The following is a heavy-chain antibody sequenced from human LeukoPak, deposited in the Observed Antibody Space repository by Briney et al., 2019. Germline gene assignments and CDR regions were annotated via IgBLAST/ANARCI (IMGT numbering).Heavy chain of an antibody. J-gene: IGHJ4*02. CDR1: GYSFTSYW. D-gene: IGHD3-22*01. V-gene: IGHV5-51*01. CDR2: IYPGDSDT. Sequence: GESLKISCKGSGYSFTSYWIGWVRQMPGKGREWMGIIYPGDSDTRYSPSFQGQVTISADKSISTAYLQWSSLKASDTAMYYCARVDYYDSSGYYSPFDYWGQGTLVTVSS. CDR3: ARVDYYDSSGYYSPFDY.